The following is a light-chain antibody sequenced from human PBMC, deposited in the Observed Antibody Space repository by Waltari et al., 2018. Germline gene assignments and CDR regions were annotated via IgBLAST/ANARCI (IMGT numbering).Light chain of an antibody. J-gene: IGKJ2*01. Sequence: DIVMTQSPDSLAVSLGERATINCKSSQRVLYSSNNKNYLAWYQQKPGQPPKLLIYWASTRESGVPDRFSGSGSETDVTLTISSLQAEDVAVYYCQQYYSSLPYTFGQGTKLEIK. CDR1: QRVLYSSNNKNY. CDR2: WAS. CDR3: QQYYSSLPYT. V-gene: IGKV4-1*01.